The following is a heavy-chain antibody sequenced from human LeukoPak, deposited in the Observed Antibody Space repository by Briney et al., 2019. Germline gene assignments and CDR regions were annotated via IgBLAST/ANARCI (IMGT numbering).Heavy chain of an antibody. CDR3: ARDSSSRPWNY. CDR1: GFTFSSYS. J-gene: IGHJ4*02. Sequence: PGGSLSLSCAASGFTFSSYSLSWVRQAPGKGLEWVLTINESGSKNYYADSVRGRITTAGDNSKNTLYLQMNSLRAEDTAVYHGARDSSSRPWNYWGQGTLVIVSS. V-gene: IGHV3-23*05. D-gene: IGHD6-13*01. CDR2: INESGSKN.